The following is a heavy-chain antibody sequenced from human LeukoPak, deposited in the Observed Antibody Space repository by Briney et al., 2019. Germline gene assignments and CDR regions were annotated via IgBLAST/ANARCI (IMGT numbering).Heavy chain of an antibody. V-gene: IGHV4-39*01. Sequence: SETLSLTCTVSGGSISSSSYYWGWIRQPPGKGLEWIGSIYYSGSTYYNPSLKSRVTISVDTSKNQFSLKLSSVTAADTAVYYCASRAMITFGGVIVSFRDYWGQGTLVTVSS. D-gene: IGHD3-16*02. CDR3: ASRAMITFGGVIVSFRDY. J-gene: IGHJ4*02. CDR2: IYYSGST. CDR1: GGSISSSSYY.